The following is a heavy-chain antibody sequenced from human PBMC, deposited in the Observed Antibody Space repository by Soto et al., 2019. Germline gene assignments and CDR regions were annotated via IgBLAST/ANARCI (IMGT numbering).Heavy chain of an antibody. CDR2: ISVYNGNT. D-gene: IGHD5-12*01. CDR1: GYTFTSYG. J-gene: IGHJ4*02. CDR3: ARADYSGYDLEGFDY. V-gene: IGHV1-18*04. Sequence: QVQLVQSGAEVKKPGASVKVSCKASGYTFTSYGISWVRQAPGQGLEWMGWISVYNGNTNYAQKLQGRVTMTTDTSTSTAYIELRSLRSDDTAVYYCARADYSGYDLEGFDYWGQGTLVTVSS.